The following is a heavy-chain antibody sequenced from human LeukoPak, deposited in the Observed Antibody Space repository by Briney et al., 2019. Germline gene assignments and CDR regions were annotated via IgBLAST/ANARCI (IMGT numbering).Heavy chain of an antibody. Sequence: PSETLSLTCTASGASISNYYWNWIRQPAGKGLEWIGHIHSSGSTNYNPSLRSRVTMSVDKSKNQFSLKLTSVTAADTAVYYCARHLSDSGSCQVLWYWGQGTLVTVSS. CDR1: GASISNYY. CDR3: ARHLSDSGSCQVLWY. D-gene: IGHD3-10*01. V-gene: IGHV4-4*07. CDR2: IHSSGST. J-gene: IGHJ4*02.